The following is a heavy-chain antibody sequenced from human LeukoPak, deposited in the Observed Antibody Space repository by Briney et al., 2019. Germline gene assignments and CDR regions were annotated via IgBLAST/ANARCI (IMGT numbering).Heavy chain of an antibody. V-gene: IGHV1-69*04. Sequence: SVKVSCKASGYTFTSYGISWVRQAPGQGLEWMGRIIPILGIANYAQKFQGRVTITADKSTSTAYMELSSLRSEDTAVYYCARADYKGPNFDYWGQGTLVTVSS. CDR3: ARADYKGPNFDY. D-gene: IGHD4-11*01. J-gene: IGHJ4*02. CDR1: GYTFTSYG. CDR2: IIPILGIA.